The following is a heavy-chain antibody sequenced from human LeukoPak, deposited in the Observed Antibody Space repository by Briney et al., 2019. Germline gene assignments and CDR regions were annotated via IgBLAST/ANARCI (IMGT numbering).Heavy chain of an antibody. V-gene: IGHV3-48*01. CDR2: ISSSTSSI. CDR1: GFTFSTYS. CDR3: ARRPSLWLPPGVDY. D-gene: IGHD5-18*01. Sequence: GGSLRLSCAASGFTFSTYSMNWVRQAPGKGLEWVSYISSSTSSIYYADSVKGRFTISRDNAKNSLYLQMNSLRAEDTAVYYCARRPSLWLPPGVDYWGQGTLVTVSS. J-gene: IGHJ4*02.